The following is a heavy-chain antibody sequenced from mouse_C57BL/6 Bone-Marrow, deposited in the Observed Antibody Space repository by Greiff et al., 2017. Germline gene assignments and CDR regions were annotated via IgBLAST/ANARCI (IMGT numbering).Heavy chain of an antibody. V-gene: IGHV4-1*01. D-gene: IGHD1-1*01. J-gene: IGHJ2*01. CDR1: GIDFSRYW. CDR3: ASLYNGSNLDYFDY. CDR2: NNPDSSTI. Sequence: EVQRVESGGGLVQPGGSLKLSCAASGIDFSRYWMSWVRRAPGKGLEWIGENNPDSSTINYAPSLKDKFIISRDNAKNTLYLQMSKVRSEDTALYYCASLYNGSNLDYFDYWGKGTTLTVSS.